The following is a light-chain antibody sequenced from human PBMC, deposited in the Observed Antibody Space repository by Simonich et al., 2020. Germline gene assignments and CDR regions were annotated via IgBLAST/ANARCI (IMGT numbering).Light chain of an antibody. Sequence: QSALTQPASVSGSPGPSITISFTETSSDCGSYNLVSWYQQHPCKAPQLMIYEGSKRPSGVSNRFSGSKSGNTASLTISGLQAEDEADYYCCSYAGSSTWVFGGGTKLTVL. V-gene: IGLV2-23*01. CDR3: CSYAGSSTWV. J-gene: IGLJ3*02. CDR2: EGS. CDR1: SSDCGSYNL.